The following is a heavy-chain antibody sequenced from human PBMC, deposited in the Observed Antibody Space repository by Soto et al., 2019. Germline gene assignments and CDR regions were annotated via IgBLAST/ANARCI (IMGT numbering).Heavy chain of an antibody. CDR3: ARDGAGRRHGMDV. Sequence: QVQLVESGGGVVQPGRSLRLSCAASGFTFSSYGMHWVRQAPGKGLEWVALIWYDGSNKYYADSVKGRFTISRDNSKNTLYLQMNSLRAEDTAVYYCARDGAGRRHGMDVWGQGTTVTVSS. CDR1: GFTFSSYG. CDR2: IWYDGSNK. V-gene: IGHV3-33*01. J-gene: IGHJ6*02. D-gene: IGHD1-1*01.